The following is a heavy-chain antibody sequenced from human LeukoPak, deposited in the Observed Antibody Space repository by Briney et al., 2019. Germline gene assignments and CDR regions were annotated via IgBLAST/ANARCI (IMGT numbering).Heavy chain of an antibody. Sequence: PSETLSLTCTVSGGSISSYYWSWIRQPPGKGLEWIGYIYYSGSTNYNPSLKSRVTISVDTSKNQFSLKLSSVTAADTAVYYCARVGPTAAGTVDYWGQGTLVTVSS. J-gene: IGHJ4*02. V-gene: IGHV4-59*01. CDR1: GGSISSYY. D-gene: IGHD6-13*01. CDR2: IYYSGST. CDR3: ARVGPTAAGTVDY.